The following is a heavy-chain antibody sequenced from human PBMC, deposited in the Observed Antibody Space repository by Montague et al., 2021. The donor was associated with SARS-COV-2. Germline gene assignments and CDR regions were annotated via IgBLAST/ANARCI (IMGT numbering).Heavy chain of an antibody. D-gene: IGHD3-3*01. Sequence: SLRLSCAASGFTFSSYGMHWVRQAPGKGLEWVSDIWNGGSNKYYADSVKGRFTISRDNSKNTLYLQMNSLRAEDTVVYFCARSKGVVINGGCDYWGQGTLVTVSA. CDR3: ARSKGVVINGGCDY. J-gene: IGHJ4*02. CDR1: GFTFSSYG. V-gene: IGHV3-33*01. CDR2: IWNGGSNK.